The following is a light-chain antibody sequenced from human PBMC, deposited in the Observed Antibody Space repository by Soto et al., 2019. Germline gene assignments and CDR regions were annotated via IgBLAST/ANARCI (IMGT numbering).Light chain of an antibody. CDR3: SSYTTSTTLV. CDR1: SSDVSNYDY. V-gene: IGLV2-14*03. Sequence: QSALTQPASVSGSPGQSITISCTGTSSDVSNYDYVSWYQQHPGKAPKLMIYDVSYRPSGVSDRFSGSKSGNTASLTISGLQAGDDADYYCSSYTTSTTLVFGGGTKLTVL. CDR2: DVS. J-gene: IGLJ2*01.